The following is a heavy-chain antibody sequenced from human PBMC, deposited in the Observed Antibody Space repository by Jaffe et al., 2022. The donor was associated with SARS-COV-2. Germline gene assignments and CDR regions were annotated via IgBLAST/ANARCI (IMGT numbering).Heavy chain of an antibody. CDR1: GFTFSDYY. Sequence: QVQLVESGGGLVKPGGSLRLSCAASGFTFSDYYMSWIRQAPGKGLEWVSYISSSSSYTNYADSVKGRFTISRDNAKNSLYLQMNSLRAEDTAVYYCARDLGSSWHPNWFDPWGQGTLVTVSS. CDR2: ISSSSSYT. D-gene: IGHD6-13*01. V-gene: IGHV3-11*06. CDR3: ARDLGSSWHPNWFDP. J-gene: IGHJ5*02.